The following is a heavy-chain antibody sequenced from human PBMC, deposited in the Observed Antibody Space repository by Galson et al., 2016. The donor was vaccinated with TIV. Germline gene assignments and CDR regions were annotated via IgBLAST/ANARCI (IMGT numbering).Heavy chain of an antibody. V-gene: IGHV1-69*04. J-gene: IGHJ6*03. CDR3: AVGRGMAAYYMEV. D-gene: IGHD3-16*01. Sequence: SAKVSCKASGGTFSSYVISWVRQAPGQGLEWMGRFTPILGMSNYAQKFQGSVTITADESTSTAYIELSSLRPEDTAVYYCAVGRGMAAYYMEVWGKGTTVTVSS. CDR1: GGTFSSYV. CDR2: FTPILGMS.